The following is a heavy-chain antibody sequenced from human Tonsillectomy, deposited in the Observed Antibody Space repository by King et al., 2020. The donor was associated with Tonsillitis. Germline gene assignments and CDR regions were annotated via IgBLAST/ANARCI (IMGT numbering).Heavy chain of an antibody. CDR3: ARAYGDYTGRYYGMDV. V-gene: IGHV4-4*02. CDR2: IYHSGST. D-gene: IGHD4-17*01. J-gene: IGHJ6*02. Sequence: QLQESGPGLVKPSGTLSLTCAVSGGSIRNSNWWSWVRQLPGKGLEWIGEIYHSGSTNYNPSLKSRVTISVDKSKNQFSLTLTSVTAADTGVYFCARAYGDYTGRYYGMDVWGQGTTVTVSS. CDR1: GGSIRNSNW.